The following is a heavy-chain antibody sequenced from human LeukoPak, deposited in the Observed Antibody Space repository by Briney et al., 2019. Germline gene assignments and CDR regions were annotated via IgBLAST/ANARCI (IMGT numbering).Heavy chain of an antibody. CDR1: GFTFSSYE. V-gene: IGHV3-48*03. Sequence: GGSLRLSCAASGFTFSSYEMNWVRQAPGKGLEWVSYISSSGSTIYYADSVKGRFTISGDNAKNSLYLQMNSLRAEDTAVYYCAREATVTPGSFDYWGQGTLVTVSS. CDR3: AREATVTPGSFDY. D-gene: IGHD4-17*01. CDR2: ISSSGSTI. J-gene: IGHJ4*02.